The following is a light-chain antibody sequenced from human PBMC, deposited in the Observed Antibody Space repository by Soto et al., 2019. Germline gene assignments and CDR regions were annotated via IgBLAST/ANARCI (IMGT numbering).Light chain of an antibody. Sequence: EIVMTQSPATLSVSPGERATLSCRASQSVSSNLAWYQQKPGQAPRLLIYGASTRATGIPARFSGSGSGTDCTLTISSLQSEVFAFNFCQQYNNWPWTFGQGTRVEIK. CDR2: GAS. J-gene: IGKJ1*01. CDR3: QQYNNWPWT. CDR1: QSVSSN. V-gene: IGKV3-15*01.